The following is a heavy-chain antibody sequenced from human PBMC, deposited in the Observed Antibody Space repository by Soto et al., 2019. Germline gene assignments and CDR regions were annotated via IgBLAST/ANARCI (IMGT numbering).Heavy chain of an antibody. J-gene: IGHJ3*02. CDR1: GYTFTSYA. CDR3: AVLGYYDSSGYPMAFDI. D-gene: IGHD3-22*01. V-gene: IGHV1-3*01. Sequence: GASVKVSCKASGYTFTSYARHWVRQAPGQRLEWMGWINAGSGNTKYSQKFQGRVTITRDTSASTAYMELSSLRSEDTAVYYCAVLGYYDSSGYPMAFDIWGQGTMVTVSS. CDR2: INAGSGNT.